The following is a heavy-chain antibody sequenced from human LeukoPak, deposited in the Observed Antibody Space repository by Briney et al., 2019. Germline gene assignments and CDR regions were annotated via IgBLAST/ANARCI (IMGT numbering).Heavy chain of an antibody. J-gene: IGHJ4*02. Sequence: GGSLRLSCAASGFTFSSYAMSWVRQAPGKGLEWVSGISGSTGSTYYADSVKGRFTISRDNSKNTLYLQMNSLRAEDTAVYYCAKESAYCTGGTCYPYYFDYWGQGTLVTVSS. D-gene: IGHD2-15*01. CDR1: GFTFSSYA. CDR2: ISGSTGST. V-gene: IGHV3-23*01. CDR3: AKESAYCTGGTCYPYYFDY.